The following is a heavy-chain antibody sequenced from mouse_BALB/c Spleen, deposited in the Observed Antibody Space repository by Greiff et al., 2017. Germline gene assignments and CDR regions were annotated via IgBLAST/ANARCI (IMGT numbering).Heavy chain of an antibody. J-gene: IGHJ3*01. CDR2: IWGDEST. D-gene: IGHD2-14*01. Sequence: QVQLQQSGPGLVAPSQSLSITCTASGFSLTSYGVRWVRQRPGKGLEWLGVIWGDESTNYHSALISRLSISKDNSECQVFLRLNSLQTDDTATYCCADPDRYDWFAYWGQGTLVTVSA. CDR3: ADPDRYDWFAY. V-gene: IGHV2-3*01. CDR1: GFSLTSYG.